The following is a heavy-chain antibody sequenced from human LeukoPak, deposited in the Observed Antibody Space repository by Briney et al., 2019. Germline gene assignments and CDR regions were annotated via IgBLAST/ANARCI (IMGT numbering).Heavy chain of an antibody. Sequence: SETLSLTCTVSGASISSSGYYWGWIRQPPGKGLEWIAGIYYSGSPYFNPSLMRRVTISIDTSKNQFSLKLSSVTAPDTAVYFCATLGYCGGGNCYSTLDYWGQGTLVTVSS. CDR3: ATLGYCGGGNCYSTLDY. D-gene: IGHD2-15*01. CDR2: IYYSGSP. J-gene: IGHJ4*02. V-gene: IGHV4-39*01. CDR1: GASISSSGYY.